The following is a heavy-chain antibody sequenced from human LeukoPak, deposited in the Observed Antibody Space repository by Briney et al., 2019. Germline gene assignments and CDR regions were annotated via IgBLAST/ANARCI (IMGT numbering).Heavy chain of an antibody. CDR3: AQKGGATWQQLGLDY. D-gene: IGHD6-13*01. V-gene: IGHV3-23*01. CDR2: ISGGGGSS. Sequence: GGSLRLSCAASGFAFNNYAMSWVRQAPGKGLEWVSAISGGGGSSYYADSVKGRFTISRDNSKSTLYLQMNSLRAEDTAVYYCAQKGGATWQQLGLDYWGQGTLVTVSS. CDR1: GFAFNNYA. J-gene: IGHJ4*02.